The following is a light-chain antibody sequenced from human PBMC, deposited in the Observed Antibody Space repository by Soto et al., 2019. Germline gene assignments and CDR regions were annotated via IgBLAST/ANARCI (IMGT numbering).Light chain of an antibody. CDR2: AAS. CDR1: QSISSY. CDR3: QQSFSTPPT. V-gene: IGKV1-39*01. Sequence: IQVSQSPSTLSASIGDRVTITCRASQSISSYLNWCQQKAGRAPKLLIYAASSLQSGVPSRFSGSGSGTDFTLTISSLQLEDFATYYCQQSFSTPPTFGQRTNV. J-gene: IGKJ1*01.